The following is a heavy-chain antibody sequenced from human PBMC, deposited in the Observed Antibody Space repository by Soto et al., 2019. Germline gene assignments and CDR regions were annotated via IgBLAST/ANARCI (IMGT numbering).Heavy chain of an antibody. CDR1: GGSISSYY. D-gene: IGHD6-19*01. Sequence: LSLTCTVSGGSISSYYWSWIRQPPGKGLEWIGYIYYSGSTNYNPSLKSRVTISVDTSKNQFSLKLSSVTAADTAVYYCARGFEQWLVPYFDYWGQGTLVTVSS. J-gene: IGHJ4*02. CDR2: IYYSGST. V-gene: IGHV4-59*01. CDR3: ARGFEQWLVPYFDY.